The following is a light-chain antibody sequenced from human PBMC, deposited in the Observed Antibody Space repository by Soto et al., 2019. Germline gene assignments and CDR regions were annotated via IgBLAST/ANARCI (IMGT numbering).Light chain of an antibody. J-gene: IGKJ1*01. Sequence: EIVLTQSPGTLSLSPGERATLSCRASQSVSSSYLAWYQQKPGQPPRLLIYGASGRATGIPDRFSGSGSGTDFTLTISRLEPEDFAVYYCQQYGSSPRTFGQGTKVDIK. CDR1: QSVSSSY. V-gene: IGKV3-20*01. CDR3: QQYGSSPRT. CDR2: GAS.